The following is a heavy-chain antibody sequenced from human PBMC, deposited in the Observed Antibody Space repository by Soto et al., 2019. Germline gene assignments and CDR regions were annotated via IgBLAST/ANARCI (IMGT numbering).Heavy chain of an antibody. Sequence: GSVKVSCRASGYTFTGYYMHGGRQAPGQGLEWMGWINPNSGGTDYAQKFQGRVTMTRDTSISTAYMELSRLRSDDTAVYYCAGGVLSGSYYNWFDPWGQGTPVTVSS. CDR3: AGGVLSGSYYNWFDP. V-gene: IGHV1-2*02. J-gene: IGHJ5*02. CDR2: INPNSGGT. CDR1: GYTFTGYY. D-gene: IGHD1-26*01.